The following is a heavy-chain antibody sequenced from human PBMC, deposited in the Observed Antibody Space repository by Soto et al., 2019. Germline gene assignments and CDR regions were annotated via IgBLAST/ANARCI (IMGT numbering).Heavy chain of an antibody. CDR1: GGSISSSNW. CDR2: IYHSGST. Sequence: SETLSLTCTVSGGSISSSNWWSWVRQPPGKGLEWIGEIYHSGSTNYNPSLKSRVTISVDKSKNQFSLKLSSVTAADTAVYYCARVRIAAAGTRYFDYWGQGTLVTVSS. D-gene: IGHD6-13*01. CDR3: ARVRIAAAGTRYFDY. V-gene: IGHV4-4*02. J-gene: IGHJ4*02.